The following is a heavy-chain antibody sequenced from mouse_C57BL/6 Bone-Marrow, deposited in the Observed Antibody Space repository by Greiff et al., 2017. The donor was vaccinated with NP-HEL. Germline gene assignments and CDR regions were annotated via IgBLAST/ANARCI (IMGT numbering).Heavy chain of an antibody. D-gene: IGHD2-2*01. CDR1: GYTFTSYG. Sequence: VQLKESGAELARPGASVKLSCKASGYTFTSYGISWVKQRTGQGLEWIGEIYPRSGNTYYNEKFKGKATLTADKSSSTAYMELRSLTSEDSAVYFCARLSGYPLAYWGQGTLVTVSA. CDR2: IYPRSGNT. J-gene: IGHJ3*01. CDR3: ARLSGYPLAY. V-gene: IGHV1-81*01.